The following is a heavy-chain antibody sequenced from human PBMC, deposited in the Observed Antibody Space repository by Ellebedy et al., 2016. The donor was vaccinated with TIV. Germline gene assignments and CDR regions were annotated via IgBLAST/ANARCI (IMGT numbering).Heavy chain of an antibody. J-gene: IGHJ4*02. CDR1: GDSVSTYY. D-gene: IGHD3/OR15-3a*01. CDR3: ARHWGTGYSYYFES. CDR2: IHYSGDT. Sequence: MPSETLSLTCTVSGDSVSTYYWTWVRQPTGKGLEWIGYIHYSGDTNSNPSLTSRDTMSVDTSKNQFSLRLNSVTAEDTAVYYCARHWGTGYSYYFESWGQGTLVTVSS. V-gene: IGHV4-59*02.